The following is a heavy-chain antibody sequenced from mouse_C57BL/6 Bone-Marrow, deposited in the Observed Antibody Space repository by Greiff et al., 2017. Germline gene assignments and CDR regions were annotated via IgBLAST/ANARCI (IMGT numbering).Heavy chain of an antibody. CDR2: IYPRSGNT. J-gene: IGHJ3*01. Sequence: QVQLKQSGAELARPGASVKLSCKASGYTFTSYGISWVKQRTGQGLEWIGEIYPRSGNTYYNEKFKGKATLTADKSSSAAYMELRSLTSEDSAVYFCVRGATVVDTGGWFAYWGQGTRVTVSA. CDR1: GYTFTSYG. V-gene: IGHV1-81*01. D-gene: IGHD3-1*01. CDR3: VRGATVVDTGGWFAY.